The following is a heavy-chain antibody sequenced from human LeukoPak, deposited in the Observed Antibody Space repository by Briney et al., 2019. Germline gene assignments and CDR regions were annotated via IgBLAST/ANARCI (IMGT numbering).Heavy chain of an antibody. CDR2: ISAYNGNT. J-gene: IGHJ3*02. D-gene: IGHD3-22*01. V-gene: IGHV1-18*01. CDR1: GYTFTSYG. Sequence: ASVKVSCKASGYTFTSYGISWVRQAPGQGLEWMGWISAYNGNTNYAQKLQGRVTMTTDTSTSTAYMELRSLRSDDTAVYYCARTDYYDPADAFGIWGQGTMVTVSS. CDR3: ARTDYYDPADAFGI.